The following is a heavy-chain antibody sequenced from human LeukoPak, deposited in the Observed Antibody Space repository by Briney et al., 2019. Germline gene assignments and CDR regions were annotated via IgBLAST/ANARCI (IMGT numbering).Heavy chain of an antibody. CDR1: RYTFTSYG. Sequence: ASVKVSCMASRYTFTSYGISWVRPAPGQGVEGMGWLIAYNGNTYYAQKLQSRVTITQDTSTSTAYMELRRLRSNDTAVYYCARTYRLAAGNFDNWGQGTLVTVSS. J-gene: IGHJ4*02. V-gene: IGHV1-18*01. CDR2: LIAYNGNT. D-gene: IGHD6-13*01. CDR3: ARTYRLAAGNFDN.